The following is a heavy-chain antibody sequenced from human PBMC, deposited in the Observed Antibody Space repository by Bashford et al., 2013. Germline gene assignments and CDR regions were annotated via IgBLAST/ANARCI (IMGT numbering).Heavy chain of an antibody. J-gene: IGHJ4*02. V-gene: IGHV4-59*01. D-gene: IGHD2-15*01. CDR3: ARGYCSGDDCSAYYFDY. CDR1: GGSIRTSY. Sequence: SETLSLTCAVSGGSIRTSYWSWIRQPPGRGLEWFGYIHYSGSTNFNPSLKSRVTMSVDTSKNQVSLKLRSVTAADAAVYYCARGYCSGDDCSAYYFDYWGRGTLVTVSS. CDR2: IHYSGST.